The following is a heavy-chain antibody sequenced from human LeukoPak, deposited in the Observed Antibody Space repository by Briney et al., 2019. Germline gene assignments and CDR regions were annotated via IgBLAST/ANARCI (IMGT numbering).Heavy chain of an antibody. CDR2: IYYSGST. D-gene: IGHD3-16*02. Sequence: SETLSLTCTVSGGSISSYYWSWIRQPPGKGLEWIGYIYYSGSTNYNPSLKSRVTISVDTSKNQSSLKLSSVTAADTAVYYCARGDDYVWGSYRFDYWGQGTLVTVSS. J-gene: IGHJ4*02. V-gene: IGHV4-59*01. CDR3: ARGDDYVWGSYRFDY. CDR1: GGSISSYY.